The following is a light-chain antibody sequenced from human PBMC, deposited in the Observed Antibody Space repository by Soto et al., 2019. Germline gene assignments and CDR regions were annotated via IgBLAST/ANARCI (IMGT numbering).Light chain of an antibody. V-gene: IGLV1-40*01. CDR1: SSNIGAGYD. CDR2: GNS. J-gene: IGLJ2*01. CDR3: QSYDSSLSGVV. Sequence: QSVLTQPPSVSGAPGQRVTLSCTGSSSNIGAGYDVHWYQQLPGTAPKLLIYGNSNRPSGVPDRFSGSKSGTSASLAITGLQAEDEADYYCQSYDSSLSGVVFGGWTKLTVL.